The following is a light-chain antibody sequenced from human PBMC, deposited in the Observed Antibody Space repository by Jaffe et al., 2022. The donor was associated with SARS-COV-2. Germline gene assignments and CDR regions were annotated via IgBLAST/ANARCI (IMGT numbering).Light chain of an antibody. CDR1: QSVGSW. CDR3: QQYDTSFSYT. V-gene: IGKV1-5*03. Sequence: DIQMTQSPSTLSASVGDRVTITCRASQSVGSWLAWFQQKPEKAPKLLIYKASLLESGVPSRFSGSGSGTEFTLTISSLQPDDFATYYCQQYDTSFSYTFGQGTKLEIK. CDR2: KAS. J-gene: IGKJ2*01.